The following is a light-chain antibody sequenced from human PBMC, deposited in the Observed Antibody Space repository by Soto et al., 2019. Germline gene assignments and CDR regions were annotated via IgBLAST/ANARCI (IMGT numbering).Light chain of an antibody. CDR2: EVV. Sequence: QSVLTQPPSASGSPGQSVTISCTGTKNDIGVYDFVSWYQHHPGKAPRLIIYEVVQRPSGVPDRFSGSKSGNSASLTGSGLQAADEADYYCSSYTSSNTYVFGTGTKVTVL. V-gene: IGLV2-8*01. J-gene: IGLJ1*01. CDR3: SSYTSSNTYV. CDR1: KNDIGVYDF.